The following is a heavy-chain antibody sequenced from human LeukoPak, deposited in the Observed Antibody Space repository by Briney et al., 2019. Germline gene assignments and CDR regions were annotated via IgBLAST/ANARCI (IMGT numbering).Heavy chain of an antibody. CDR1: GGTFSSYA. CDR2: IIPILGIA. CDR3: ARYTAMGHFDY. J-gene: IGHJ4*02. D-gene: IGHD5-18*01. Sequence: SVKVSCKASGGTFSSYAISWVRQAPGQGLEWMGRIIPILGIANYAQKFQGRVTITADKSTSTAYMELSSLGSEDTAVYYCARYTAMGHFDYWGQGTLVTVSS. V-gene: IGHV1-69*04.